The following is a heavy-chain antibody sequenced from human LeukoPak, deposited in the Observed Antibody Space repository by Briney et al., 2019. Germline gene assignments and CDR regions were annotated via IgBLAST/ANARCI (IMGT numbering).Heavy chain of an antibody. Sequence: GSLRLSCAASAFTFSSYSMNWVRQAPGKGLEWIGEINHSGSTNYNPSLKSRVTISVDTSKNQFSLKLSSVTAADTAVYYCARLVPRYGSRSQSDYWGQGTLVTVSS. CDR2: INHSGST. CDR3: ARLVPRYGSRSQSDY. V-gene: IGHV4-34*01. D-gene: IGHD3-10*01. CDR1: AFTFSSYS. J-gene: IGHJ4*02.